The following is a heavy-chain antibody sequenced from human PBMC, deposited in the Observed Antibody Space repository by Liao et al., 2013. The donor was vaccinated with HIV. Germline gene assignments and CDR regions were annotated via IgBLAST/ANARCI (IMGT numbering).Heavy chain of an antibody. CDR2: VYYSGAH. J-gene: IGHJ6*03. V-gene: IGHV4-59*02. CDR1: GGSVSRYY. Sequence: QVRLVESGPGLLKPSETLSLTCTVSGGSVSRYYWSWIRQSPGKGLQWIGYVYYSGAHAYNPSLSSRLSLSVDTSKNQVSLTLTSVNAADTAVYYCARDRSNYAVFYYYMDVWGKGTTVTVSS. CDR3: ARDRSNYAVFYYYMDV. D-gene: IGHD4-11*01.